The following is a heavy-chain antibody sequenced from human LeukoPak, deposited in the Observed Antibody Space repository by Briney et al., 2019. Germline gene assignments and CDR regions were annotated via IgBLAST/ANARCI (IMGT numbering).Heavy chain of an antibody. Sequence: SVKVSCKASGVAFCTYAISWVRQAPGQGLEWMGRIIPILGIANYAQKFQGRVTITADKSTSTAYMELSSLRSEDTAVYCCAKLSSLLGLIVAAGGYYGMDVWGQGTTVTVSS. J-gene: IGHJ6*02. CDR2: IIPILGIA. CDR3: AKLSSLLGLIVAAGGYYGMDV. V-gene: IGHV1-69*04. CDR1: GVAFCTYA. D-gene: IGHD6-13*01.